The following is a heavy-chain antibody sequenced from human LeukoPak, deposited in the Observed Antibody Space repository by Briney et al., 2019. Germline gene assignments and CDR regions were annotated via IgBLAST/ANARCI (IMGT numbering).Heavy chain of an antibody. V-gene: IGHV3-7*01. CDR3: ARDPELSYAYYYDGSGYLAY. J-gene: IGHJ4*02. CDR1: GITFSSYW. CDR2: IKHDGSEK. D-gene: IGHD3-22*01. Sequence: GGSLRLSCAASGITFSSYWMSWVRQTPGKGLEWVANIKHDGSEKYYVDSVKGRFTISRDDARNSLYLQMNSLRVEDTAVYYCARDPELSYAYYYDGSGYLAYWGQGTLVTVSS.